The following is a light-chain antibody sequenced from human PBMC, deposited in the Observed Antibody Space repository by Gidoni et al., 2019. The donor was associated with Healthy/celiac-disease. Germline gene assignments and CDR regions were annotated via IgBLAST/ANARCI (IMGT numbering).Light chain of an antibody. CDR2: GNS. V-gene: IGLV1-40*01. J-gene: IGLJ2*01. CDR3: QSYDSSLSGYVV. CDR1: SSNIGAGYD. Sequence: QSVLTPPPSVSGAPGQRVTISCTGSSSNIGAGYDVHWYQQLPGTAPKLLIYGNSNRPSGVPDRFSGSKPGTSASLAITGLQAEDDADYYCQSYDSSLSGYVVFGGGTKLTVL.